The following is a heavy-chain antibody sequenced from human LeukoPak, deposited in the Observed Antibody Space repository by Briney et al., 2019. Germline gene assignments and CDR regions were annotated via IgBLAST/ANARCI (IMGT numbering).Heavy chain of an antibody. J-gene: IGHJ4*02. Sequence: ASVKVSCKASGYTFTRYDMNWVRQAPGQGLEWMGWMNPNSGNTDDAQKFQGRVTMTRDTSISTAYMELSSLRSEGTAVYYCASIKDGGVDYWGKGTLVTVSS. D-gene: IGHD3-10*01. V-gene: IGHV1-8*01. CDR2: MNPNSGNT. CDR3: ASIKDGGVDY. CDR1: GYTFTRYD.